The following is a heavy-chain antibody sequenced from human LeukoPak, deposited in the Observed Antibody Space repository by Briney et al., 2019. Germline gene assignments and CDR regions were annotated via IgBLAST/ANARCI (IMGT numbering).Heavy chain of an antibody. CDR2: IYPGDSDT. CDR3: ARHYSSGYYYLDY. V-gene: IGHV5-51*01. CDR1: GYSFTSFW. J-gene: IGHJ4*02. Sequence: GESLKISCKGSGYSFTSFWIGWVRRMPGKGLEWMGIIYPGDSDTRYSPSFQGQVTISADKSISTAYLQWSSLKASDTAMYYCARHYSSGYYYLDYWGQGTLVTVSS. D-gene: IGHD3-22*01.